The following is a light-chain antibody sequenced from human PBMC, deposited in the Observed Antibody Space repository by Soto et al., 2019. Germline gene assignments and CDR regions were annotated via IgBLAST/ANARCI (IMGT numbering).Light chain of an antibody. CDR2: AAS. CDR3: QQSYNTPRT. CDR1: QSVSIY. Sequence: DIQMTQSPSSLSDSVGDRVTISCRASQSVSIYLNWYQQKPGKAPKLLVYAASSLQSGVPSRFSGSGSGTDFTLTISSLQPEDSATYYCQQSYNTPRTFGQGTKVEIK. V-gene: IGKV1-39*01. J-gene: IGKJ1*01.